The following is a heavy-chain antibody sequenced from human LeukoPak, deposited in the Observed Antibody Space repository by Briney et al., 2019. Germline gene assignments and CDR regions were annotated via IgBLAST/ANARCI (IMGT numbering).Heavy chain of an antibody. CDR3: VCSGEFS. J-gene: IGHJ2*01. V-gene: IGHV4-39*01. CDR2: IYYSGST. D-gene: IGHD2-15*01. Sequence: SETLSLTCTVTGGSISSSSYYWGWIRQPPGKGLEWIGSIYYSGSTYYNSSLKSRVTISVDTSKNQFSLKLSSVTAADTAVYYCVCSGEFSWGRGTLVTVSS. CDR1: GGSISSSSYY.